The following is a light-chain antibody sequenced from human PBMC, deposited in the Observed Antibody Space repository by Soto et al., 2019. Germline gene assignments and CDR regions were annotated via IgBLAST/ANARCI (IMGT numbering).Light chain of an antibody. CDR3: SSYKSSSTSYV. V-gene: IGLV2-14*01. Sequence: QYALTQPASVSGSPGQSITISCTGTSSDVGGYNYVSWYQQHPGKAPKLMIYEVSNRPSGVSNRFSGSKSGNTASLTISGLQAEDEADYYCSSYKSSSTSYVFGTGTKVTVL. CDR2: EVS. CDR1: SSDVGGYNY. J-gene: IGLJ1*01.